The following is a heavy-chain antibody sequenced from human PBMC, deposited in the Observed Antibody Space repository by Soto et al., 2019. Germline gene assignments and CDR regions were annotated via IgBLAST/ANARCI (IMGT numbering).Heavy chain of an antibody. CDR1: GFSFTTAGVA. Sequence: ESGPTLVNPTQTLTLTCTFSGFSFTTAGVAVGWIRQTPGGALEWLTLIYYNDDRRFSPSLKTRLTITGDTSKNQVVLSLTNVDPGDTATYFCAHSDGGYKIIYFDFWGQGIPVTVSS. CDR3: AHSDGGYKIIYFDF. D-gene: IGHD5-12*01. J-gene: IGHJ4*02. CDR2: IYYNDDR. V-gene: IGHV2-5*01.